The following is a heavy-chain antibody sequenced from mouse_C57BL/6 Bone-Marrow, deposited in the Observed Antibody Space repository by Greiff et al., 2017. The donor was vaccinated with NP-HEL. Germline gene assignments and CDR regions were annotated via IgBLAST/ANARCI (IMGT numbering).Heavy chain of an antibody. D-gene: IGHD1-1*01. J-gene: IGHJ1*03. CDR3: TRVGYYGRHWYFDV. CDR1: GFTFSSYA. V-gene: IGHV5-9-1*02. CDR2: ISSGGDYI. Sequence: DVMLVESGEGLVKPGGSLKLSCAASGFTFSSYAMSWVRQTPEKRLEWVAYISSGGDYIYYADTVKGRFTISRDNARNTLYLQMSSLKSEDTAMYYCTRVGYYGRHWYFDVWGTGTTVTVSS.